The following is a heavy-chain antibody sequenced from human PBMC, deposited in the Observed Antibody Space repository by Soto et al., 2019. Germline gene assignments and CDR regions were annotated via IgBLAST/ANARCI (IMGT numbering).Heavy chain of an antibody. J-gene: IGHJ5*02. Sequence: GPTLVNPTQTLTLTCTFSGFSLSSSGMCVSWIRQPPGKALEWLARIDWDDDKYYNTSLETRLTISKDTSKNQVVLTMTNMDPVDTATYYCAHSPPGWFDPWGQGTLVTVSS. CDR2: IDWDDDK. CDR3: AHSPPGWFDP. CDR1: GFSLSSSGMC. V-gene: IGHV2-70*12.